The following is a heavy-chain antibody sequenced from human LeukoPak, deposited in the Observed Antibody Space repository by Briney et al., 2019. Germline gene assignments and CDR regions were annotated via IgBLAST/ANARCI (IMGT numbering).Heavy chain of an antibody. V-gene: IGHV3-33*05. CDR2: IQYDGSKQ. D-gene: IGHD1-14*01. J-gene: IGHJ3*01. Sequence: LPGGSLRLPCAASGFIFSRYGINWVRQAPGKGLEWVAGIQYDGSKQYYIDSVKGRFTISRDNSQNTVNLQMNSLRAEDTAVYYCVRDFQAKPAFDVWGQGTMVTVSS. CDR1: GFIFSRYG. CDR3: VRDFQAKPAFDV.